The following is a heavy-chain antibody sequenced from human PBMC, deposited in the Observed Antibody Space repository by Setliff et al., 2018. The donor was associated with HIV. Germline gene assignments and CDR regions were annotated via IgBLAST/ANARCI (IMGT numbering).Heavy chain of an antibody. Sequence: SETLSLTCTVSGGSISSGSYSWSWIRQPAGKGLEWIGHIYTSGSTNYNPSLKSRVTISIDTSKNQFSLRLSSVTAADTAVYYCARDKRASFDGLDVWGQGTTVTVSS. V-gene: IGHV4-61*09. D-gene: IGHD6-25*01. CDR2: IYTSGST. CDR3: ARDKRASFDGLDV. CDR1: GGSISSGSYS. J-gene: IGHJ6*02.